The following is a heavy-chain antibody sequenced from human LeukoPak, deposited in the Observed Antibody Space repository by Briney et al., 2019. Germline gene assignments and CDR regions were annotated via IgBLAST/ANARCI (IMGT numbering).Heavy chain of an antibody. CDR1: GFTFDDYA. CDR2: ISWNSGII. Sequence: QPGRSLRLSCTASGFTFDDYAMHWVRQAPGKGLEWVSGISWNSGIIGYADSVQGRFTISRDNAKKSLYLQMDSLRVRDTALYYCAKERSITSGYDYYFDYWGQGALVTVSS. J-gene: IGHJ4*02. D-gene: IGHD5-12*01. V-gene: IGHV3-9*01. CDR3: AKERSITSGYDYYFDY.